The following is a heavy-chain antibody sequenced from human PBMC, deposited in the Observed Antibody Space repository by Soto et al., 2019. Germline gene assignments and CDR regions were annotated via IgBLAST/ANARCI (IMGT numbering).Heavy chain of an antibody. Sequence: GGSLRLSCAASGFSFTTYGMSWVRQAPGKGLERVSDISSTGLYTYLADSVKGRFTISRDNSMNTLYLQMNSLRVDDTAVYFCTKSWLFEKNWFDPWGQGTLVTVSS. V-gene: IGHV3-23*01. CDR2: ISSTGLYT. CDR1: GFSFTTYG. J-gene: IGHJ5*02. D-gene: IGHD3-22*01. CDR3: TKSWLFEKNWFDP.